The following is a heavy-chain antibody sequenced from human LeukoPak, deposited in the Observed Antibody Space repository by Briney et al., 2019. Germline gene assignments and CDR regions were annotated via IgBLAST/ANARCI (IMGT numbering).Heavy chain of an antibody. CDR3: ARRLTVRGSTPRFDP. J-gene: IGHJ5*02. V-gene: IGHV1-2*02. CDR1: GYTFTGYY. CDR2: INPNSGGT. D-gene: IGHD3-10*01. Sequence: ASVKVSCKASGYTFTGYYIHWVRQAPGQGLEWMGWINPNSGGTKYAQKFQGRVTMKRDKSISTAYMELSRLRSEDTAVYYCARRLTVRGSTPRFDPWGQGTLVTVSS.